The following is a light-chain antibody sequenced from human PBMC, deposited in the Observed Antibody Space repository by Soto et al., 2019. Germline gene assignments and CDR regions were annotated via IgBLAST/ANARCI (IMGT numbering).Light chain of an antibody. CDR3: QQYNDWPLT. J-gene: IGKJ4*01. CDR2: GAS. V-gene: IGKV3D-15*01. CDR1: QSVSDN. Sequence: EIVLTQSPATLSVSPGERVTLSCRASQSVSDNLAWYQQKPGQAPRPLIYGASIRATDIPARFSGSGSGTEFSLTISSLQSEDFAVYYCQQYNDWPLTFGGGSMVDI.